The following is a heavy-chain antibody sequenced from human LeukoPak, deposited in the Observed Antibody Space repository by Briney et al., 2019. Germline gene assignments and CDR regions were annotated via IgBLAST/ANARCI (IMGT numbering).Heavy chain of an antibody. J-gene: IGHJ5*02. V-gene: IGHV4-61*02. D-gene: IGHD1-26*01. CDR3: VKKGGSNWFDP. CDR2: IYTSGST. CDR1: GGSISSGSYY. Sequence: KASETLSLTCTVSGGSISSGSYYWSWIRQPAGKGLEWVGRIYTSGSTNYNPALKSRVTISVDTSKNQFSLKLSSVTAADTAVYYCVKKGGSNWFDPWGQGTLVTVSS.